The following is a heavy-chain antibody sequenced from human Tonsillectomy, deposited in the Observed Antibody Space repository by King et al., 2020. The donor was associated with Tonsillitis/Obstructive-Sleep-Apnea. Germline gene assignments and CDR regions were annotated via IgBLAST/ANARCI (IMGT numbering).Heavy chain of an antibody. CDR3: ASGGHLDY. CDR1: GFTFSNFW. V-gene: IGHV3-7*02. CDR2: IKEDGSEK. D-gene: IGHD3-16*01. J-gene: IGHJ4*02. Sequence: VQLVESGGGLVQPGGSLRLSCAASGFTFSNFWMSWVRQAPGKGLEGVANIKEDGSEKYYVDSVKGRFTISRDNAMNSVYLQMNSLSAEDTAVYYCASGGHLDYWGQGTLVSVSS.